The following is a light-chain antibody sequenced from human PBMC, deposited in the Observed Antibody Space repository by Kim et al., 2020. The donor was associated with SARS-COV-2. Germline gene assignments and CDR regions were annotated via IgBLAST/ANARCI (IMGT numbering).Light chain of an antibody. CDR2: GNS. CDR3: QSYDSSLSGSYV. CDR1: TTNSGAGYD. V-gene: IGLV1-40*01. Sequence: VTNSCTGSTTNSGAGYDVHWYQQLPRTAPKLLIYGNSNRPSGVPDRFSGSKSGTSASLAITGLQAEDEAYYYCQSYDSSLSGSYVFGTGTKVTVL. J-gene: IGLJ1*01.